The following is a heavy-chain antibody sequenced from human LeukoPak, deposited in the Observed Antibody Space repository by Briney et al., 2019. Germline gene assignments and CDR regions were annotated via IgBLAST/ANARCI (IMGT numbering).Heavy chain of an antibody. Sequence: GGSLRLSCAASGLTFSNYAMSWVRQAPGKGLEWVSVISGSGGFTYHADSVKGRFTISRDNSKNTLYLQMNSLRVDDTAVYYCAKTRGVGANVSAFDVWGQGTMVTVSS. CDR3: AKTRGVGANVSAFDV. CDR2: ISGSGGFT. D-gene: IGHD1-26*01. CDR1: GLTFSNYA. J-gene: IGHJ3*01. V-gene: IGHV3-23*01.